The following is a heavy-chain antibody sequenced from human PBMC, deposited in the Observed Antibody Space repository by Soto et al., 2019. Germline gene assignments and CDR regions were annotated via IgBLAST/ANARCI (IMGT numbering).Heavy chain of an antibody. J-gene: IGHJ3*02. V-gene: IGHV4-34*01. Sequence: SETLSLTCAVYGGSFSGYYWSWIRQPPGKGLEWIGEINHSGSTNYNPSLKSRVTISVDTSKNQFSLKLSSVTAADTAVYYCARERELTTVTTDASDIWGQGTMVTVSS. CDR3: ARERELTTVTTDASDI. D-gene: IGHD4-17*01. CDR2: INHSGST. CDR1: GGSFSGYY.